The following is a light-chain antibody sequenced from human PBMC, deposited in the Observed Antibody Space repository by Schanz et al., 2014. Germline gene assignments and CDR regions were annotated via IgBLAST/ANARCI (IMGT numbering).Light chain of an antibody. CDR3: ATWDDRLSGVV. J-gene: IGLJ2*01. Sequence: QSALTQPPSASGSLGQSVTISCTGTSSDVGGYNYVSWYQQHPGKAPKLMIYEVTKRPSGVPDRFSGSKSGTSASLAVSGLQSEDEADYYCATWDDRLSGVVFGGGTKLTVL. CDR1: SSDVGGYNY. CDR2: EVT. V-gene: IGLV2-8*01.